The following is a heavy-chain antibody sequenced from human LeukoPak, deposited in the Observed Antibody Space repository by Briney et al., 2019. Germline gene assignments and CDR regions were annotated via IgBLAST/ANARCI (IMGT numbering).Heavy chain of an antibody. V-gene: IGHV4-31*03. CDR2: SYYSGST. CDR3: ARATYDLLTGYYLDS. CDR1: GVSITSGRYY. D-gene: IGHD3-9*01. Sequence: SQTLSLTCSVSGVSITSGRYYWTWIRQYPEKGLEWIGYSYYSGSTHFKSSLKSRATISLDKSKNQFSLNLTSATAADTAVYYCARATYDLLTGYYLDSWGQGTLVTVSS. J-gene: IGHJ4*02.